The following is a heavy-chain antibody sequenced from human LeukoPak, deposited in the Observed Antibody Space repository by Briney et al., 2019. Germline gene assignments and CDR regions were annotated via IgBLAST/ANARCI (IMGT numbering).Heavy chain of an antibody. V-gene: IGHV1-18*01. CDR2: ISAYNGDT. CDR1: GYTFTNHG. CDR3: ARDHSPSSGYNYFDY. D-gene: IGHD3-22*01. J-gene: IGHJ4*02. Sequence: ASVNVSCKSSGYTFTNHGSAWFRQAPGQGLEWMGWISAYNGDTDYAQKLQGRVTMTTDTSSSTAYMELRSLISDDTAVYYCARDHSPSSGYNYFDYWGQGTLVTVSS.